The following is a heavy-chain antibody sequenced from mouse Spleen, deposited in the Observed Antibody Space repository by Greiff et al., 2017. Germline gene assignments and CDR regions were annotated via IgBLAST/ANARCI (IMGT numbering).Heavy chain of an antibody. D-gene: IGHD2-3*01. CDR1: GFSLSTSGMG. J-gene: IGHJ4*01. V-gene: IGHV8-12*01. CDR2: IYWDDDK. Sequence: QVTLKVSGPGILQASQTLSLTCSFSGFSLSTSGMGVSWIRQPSGKGLEWLAHIYWDDDKRYNPSLKSRLTISKDTSRNQVFLKITSVDTADTATYYCARSGPDDGYYLYYAMDYWGQGTSVTVSS. CDR3: ARSGPDDGYYLYYAMDY.